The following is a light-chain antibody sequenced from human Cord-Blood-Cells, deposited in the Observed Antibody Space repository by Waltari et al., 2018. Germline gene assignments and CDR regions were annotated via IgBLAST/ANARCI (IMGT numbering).Light chain of an antibody. V-gene: IGLV2-14*01. Sequence: QSALTQPASVSGSPGQSFTISCTRTSSDVGGYNYVSWYQQHPGKVPKLIICDVSTRPSGVSTRCSGSKPGNTACLTISWLQAEGEGDQYRISYTSSSTGVFGGGTKLTVL. CDR2: DVS. J-gene: IGLJ3*02. CDR3: ISYTSSSTGV. CDR1: SSDVGGYNY.